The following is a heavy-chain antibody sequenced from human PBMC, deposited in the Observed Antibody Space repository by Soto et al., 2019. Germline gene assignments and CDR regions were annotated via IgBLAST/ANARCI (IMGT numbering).Heavy chain of an antibody. J-gene: IGHJ6*03. D-gene: IGHD6-6*01. V-gene: IGHV3-64*01. CDR2: ISSNGVGT. Sequence: EVQLAESGGGLAQPGGSLRLSCAAYGFTLSGYAMDWVRQAPGKGLEYVSGISSNGVGTYYANSVQGRFTISRDNSKNTVYLQMGSLRPEDMAVYYCARRARPDFYYMDVWDKGTTVTVSS. CDR1: GFTLSGYA. CDR3: ARRARPDFYYMDV.